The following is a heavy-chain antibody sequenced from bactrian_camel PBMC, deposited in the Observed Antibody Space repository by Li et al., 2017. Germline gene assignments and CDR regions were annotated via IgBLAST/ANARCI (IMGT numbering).Heavy chain of an antibody. J-gene: IGHJ4*01. CDR2: TDSIGRG. Sequence: QVQLVESGGGSVQSGGSLRLSCAASGYTYRRACMGWRRQAPGKEREGIVHTDSIGRGVYTDSVKGRFWVSFDNAKNTLYLEMNSLKPEDTAMYYCAAEGPYGYCTADESRSYRYWGQGTQVTVS. CDR1: GYTYRRAC. CDR3: AAEGPYGYCTADESRSYRY. V-gene: IGHV3S9*01. D-gene: IGHD1*01.